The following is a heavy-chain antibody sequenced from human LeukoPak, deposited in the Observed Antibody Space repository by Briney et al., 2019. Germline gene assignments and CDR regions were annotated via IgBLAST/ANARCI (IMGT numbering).Heavy chain of an antibody. CDR1: GYTFTGYY. V-gene: IGHV1-2*06. Sequence: ASVKVSCKASGYTFTGYYMHWVRQAPGQGLEWMGRINPNSGGTNYAQKFQGRVTMTRDTSISTAYMELSRLSSDDTAVYYCAPARSGGSCSTFDYWGQGTLVTVSS. CDR3: APARSGGSCSTFDY. J-gene: IGHJ4*02. CDR2: INPNSGGT. D-gene: IGHD2-15*01.